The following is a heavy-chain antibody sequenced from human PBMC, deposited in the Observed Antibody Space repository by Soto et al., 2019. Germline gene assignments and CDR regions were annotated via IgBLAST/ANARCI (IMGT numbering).Heavy chain of an antibody. CDR1: GFTFSSYG. CDR2: IWYDGSNK. CDR3: ARGIQLWKGFDY. Sequence: GGSLRLSCAASGFTFSSYGMHWVRQAPGKGLEWVAVIWYDGSNKYYADSVKGRFTISRDNSKNTLYLQMNSLRAEDTAVYYCARGIQLWKGFDYWGQGTLVTVSS. D-gene: IGHD5-18*01. J-gene: IGHJ4*02. V-gene: IGHV3-33*01.